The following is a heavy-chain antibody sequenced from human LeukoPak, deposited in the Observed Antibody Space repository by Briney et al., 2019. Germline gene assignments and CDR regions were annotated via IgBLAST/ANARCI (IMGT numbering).Heavy chain of an antibody. CDR3: AGGDCSSTSCYSLFDY. CDR1: GGSISSSSYY. CDR2: IYYSGST. J-gene: IGHJ4*02. Sequence: SETLSLTCTVSGGSISSSSYYWGWIRQPTGKGLEWIGSIYYSGSTYYNPSLKSRVTISVDTSKNQFSLKLSSVTAADTAVYYCAGGDCSSTSCYSLFDYWGQGTLVTVSS. V-gene: IGHV4-39*07. D-gene: IGHD2-2*02.